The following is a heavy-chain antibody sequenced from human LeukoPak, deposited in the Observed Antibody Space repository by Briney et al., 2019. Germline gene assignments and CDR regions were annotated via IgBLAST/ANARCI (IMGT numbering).Heavy chain of an antibody. CDR2: ISGSGGST. V-gene: IGHV3-23*01. J-gene: IGHJ4*02. D-gene: IGHD3-16*02. CDR3: AKRTGYDYVWGSYRHHYFDY. Sequence: PGGSLRLSCAASGFTFSSYAMSWVRQAPGKGLEWVSAISGSGGSTYYADSVKGRVTISRDNSKNTLYLQMNSLRAEDTAVYYCAKRTGYDYVWGSYRHHYFDYWGQGTLVTVSS. CDR1: GFTFSSYA.